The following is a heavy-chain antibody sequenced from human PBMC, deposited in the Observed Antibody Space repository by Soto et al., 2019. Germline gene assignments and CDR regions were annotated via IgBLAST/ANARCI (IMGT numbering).Heavy chain of an antibody. J-gene: IGHJ5*02. CDR3: AKDSTISAAGWFDP. CDR1: GFTFDDYA. V-gene: IGHV3-9*01. D-gene: IGHD6-13*01. CDR2: ISWNSGSK. Sequence: SGGSLRLSCAASGFTFDDYAMHWVRQAPGKGLEWVSGISWNSGSKGYADSVKGRFTISRDNAKNSLYLQMDSLRAEDTALYYCAKDSTISAAGWFDPWGQGTLVTVSS.